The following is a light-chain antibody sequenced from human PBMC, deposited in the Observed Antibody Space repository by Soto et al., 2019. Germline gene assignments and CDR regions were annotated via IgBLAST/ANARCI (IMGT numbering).Light chain of an antibody. Sequence: ETVMTQSPATLSVSPGERATLSCRASQSVSSKLSWYQQTPGQAPRLLIYGASTRATGIPARFSGSGSGTEFTLSISSLQSEDSAVYYCQQYNNWPPITFGQGTRLEIK. J-gene: IGKJ5*01. V-gene: IGKV3D-15*01. CDR3: QQYNNWPPIT. CDR1: QSVSSK. CDR2: GAS.